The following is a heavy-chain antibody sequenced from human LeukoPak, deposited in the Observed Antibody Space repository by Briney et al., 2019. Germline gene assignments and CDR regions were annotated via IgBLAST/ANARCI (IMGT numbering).Heavy chain of an antibody. CDR1: GFTFSSYA. D-gene: IGHD1-26*01. CDR2: VSGSGGST. Sequence: GGSLRLSCEASGFTFSSYAMSWVRQAPGKGLEWVSAVSGSGGSTYYADSVKGRFTISRDNSKNTLDLQMNSLRAEDTAVYYCARRSSGSPPYYFDYWGQGTLVTVSS. V-gene: IGHV3-23*01. J-gene: IGHJ4*02. CDR3: ARRSSGSPPYYFDY.